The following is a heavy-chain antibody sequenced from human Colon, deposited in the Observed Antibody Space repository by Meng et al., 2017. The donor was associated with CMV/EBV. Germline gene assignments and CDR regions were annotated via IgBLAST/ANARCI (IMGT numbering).Heavy chain of an antibody. CDR2: IYYTGST. CDR1: GVSIRSYY. V-gene: IGHV4-59*08. Sequence: SETLSLTCTVSGVSIRSYYWSWLRQSPGKGLEWLAYIYYTGSTNYNPSLKSRVTVSIDTSENQFSLQLTSVTAADTAVYCCAELTTGGDGYNHFDSWGQGTLVTVSS. CDR3: AELTTGGDGYNHFDS. D-gene: IGHD5-24*01. J-gene: IGHJ5*01.